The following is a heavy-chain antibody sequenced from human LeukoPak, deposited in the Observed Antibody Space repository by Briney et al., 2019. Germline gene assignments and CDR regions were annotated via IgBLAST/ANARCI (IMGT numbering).Heavy chain of an antibody. V-gene: IGHV1-2*02. CDR1: GHTFTGSY. D-gene: IGHD3-10*01. CDR2: INPNSGGT. J-gene: IGHJ4*02. CDR3: AREASGAYFGY. Sequence: ASVKVSCKASGHTFTGSYMHWVRQAPGQGLEWMGWINPNSGGTNYAQKFQGRVTMTRDTSTRTVSMELTSLSSEATAVYYCAREASGAYFGYWGQGTLVTVPS.